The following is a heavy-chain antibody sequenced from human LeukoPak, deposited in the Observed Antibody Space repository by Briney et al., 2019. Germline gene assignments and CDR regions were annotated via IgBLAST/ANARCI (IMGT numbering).Heavy chain of an antibody. CDR1: GFTFSSYS. D-gene: IGHD1-1*01. CDR3: TRALSSDNWFASH. CDR2: INSNIRST. Sequence: PGGSLRLSCAASGFTFSSYSMNWVRQAPGKGLEWVSSINSNIRSTYYADSVKGRFTISRDNAENSLHLQMDSLRAEDTAVYYCTRALSSDNWFASHWGQGTLVTVSS. J-gene: IGHJ4*02. V-gene: IGHV3-21*01.